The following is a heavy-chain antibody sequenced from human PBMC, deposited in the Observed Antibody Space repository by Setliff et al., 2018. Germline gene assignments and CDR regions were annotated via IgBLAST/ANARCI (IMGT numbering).Heavy chain of an antibody. CDR1: GDSISNDTYY. Sequence: SETLSLTCTVSGDSISNDTYYWSWIRQPAGKGLEWIGRVYTSGSTNYNPSLDSRVTISLDTSKNQFSLKLISVTAADTAVYYCARVAGSGYLDRCFDPWGQGTLVTSPQ. CDR3: ARVAGSGYLDRCFDP. CDR2: VYTSGST. V-gene: IGHV4-61*02. J-gene: IGHJ5*02. D-gene: IGHD3-22*01.